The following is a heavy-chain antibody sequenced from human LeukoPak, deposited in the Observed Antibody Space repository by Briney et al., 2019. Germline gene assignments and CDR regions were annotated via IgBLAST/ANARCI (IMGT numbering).Heavy chain of an antibody. V-gene: IGHV4-38-2*01. J-gene: IGHJ4*02. CDR1: GYSISSGYY. CDR3: ARQGIGGYYDFWSFDY. D-gene: IGHD3-3*01. CDR2: IYHSGST. Sequence: SETLSLTCAVSGYSISSGYYWGWIRQPPGKGLEWIGSIYHSGSTYYNPSLKSRVTISVDTSKNQFSLKLSSVTAADTAVYYCARQGIGGYYDFWSFDYWGQGTLVTASS.